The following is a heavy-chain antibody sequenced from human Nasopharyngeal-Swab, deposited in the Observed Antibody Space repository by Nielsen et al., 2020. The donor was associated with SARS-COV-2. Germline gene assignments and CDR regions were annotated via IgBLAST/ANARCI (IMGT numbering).Heavy chain of an antibody. V-gene: IGHV3-72*01. Sequence: GGSLRLSCVASGFTFSDHYLDWVRQAPGKGLEWVGRSRDKAHSYTTEYAASVKGRFTISRGDSENSLYLQMNTLRAEDTAVYYCVRDVIATVTTPPDYWGQGTLVTVSS. D-gene: IGHD4-17*01. J-gene: IGHJ4*01. CDR1: GFTFSDHY. CDR2: SRDKAHSYTT. CDR3: VRDVIATVTTPPDY.